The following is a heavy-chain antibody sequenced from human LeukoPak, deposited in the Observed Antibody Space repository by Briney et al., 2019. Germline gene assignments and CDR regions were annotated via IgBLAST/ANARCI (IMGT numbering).Heavy chain of an antibody. V-gene: IGHV4-34*01. CDR2: IHYSGST. J-gene: IGHJ4*02. Sequence: SETLSLTCAVYGGSFSGYYWGWIRQPPGKGLEWIGSIHYSGSTSYNPSLKSRVTISVDTSKNQFSLKLTSVTAADTSVYYCARRPYSGNYRYDYWGQGTLVTVSS. D-gene: IGHD1-26*01. CDR1: GGSFSGYY. CDR3: ARRPYSGNYRYDY.